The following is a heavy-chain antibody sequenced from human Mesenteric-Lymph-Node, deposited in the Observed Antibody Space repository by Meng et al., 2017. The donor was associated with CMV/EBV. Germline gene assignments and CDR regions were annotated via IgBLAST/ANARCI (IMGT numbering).Heavy chain of an antibody. CDR1: GFIFDDYG. D-gene: IGHD6-6*01. J-gene: IGHJ3*02. V-gene: IGHV3-7*01. CDR2: IKQDGGEK. CDR3: ATEYSSSSGRAFDI. Sequence: GESLKISCAASGFIFDDYGMSWVRQAPGKGLEWVANIKQDGGEKYSVDSVKGRFTISRDNTENSLYLQMNRVRAEDTAVYYCATEYSSSSGRAFDIWGQGTMVTVSS.